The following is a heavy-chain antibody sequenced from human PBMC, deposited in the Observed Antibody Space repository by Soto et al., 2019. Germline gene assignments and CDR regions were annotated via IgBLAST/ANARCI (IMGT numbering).Heavy chain of an antibody. Sequence: QVQLQQWGGGLLKPSETLSLTCAVYGGSISGYYWSWIRQPPGKGLEWIGEINPTGTTNYTPSLKSRVTMSGETPNTQFSLKLTSVTAADTAVYYCARGRDGGAANWGQGTLVTVSS. D-gene: IGHD4-17*01. CDR3: ARGRDGGAAN. CDR1: GGSISGYY. V-gene: IGHV4-34*01. J-gene: IGHJ4*02. CDR2: INPTGTT.